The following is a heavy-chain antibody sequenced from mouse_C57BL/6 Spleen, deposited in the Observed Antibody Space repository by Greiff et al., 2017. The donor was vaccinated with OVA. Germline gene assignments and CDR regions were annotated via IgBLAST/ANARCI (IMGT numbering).Heavy chain of an antibody. V-gene: IGHV5-17*01. CDR3: AKGGGSWYFDY. J-gene: IGHJ2*01. CDR1: GFTFSDYG. CDR2: ISSGSSTI. Sequence: EVHLVESGGGLVKPGGSLKLSCAASGFTFSDYGMHWVRQAPEKGLEWVAYISSGSSTIYYADTVKGRFTISRDNAKNTLFLQMTSLRSEDTAMYYCAKGGGSWYFDYWGQGTTLTVSS.